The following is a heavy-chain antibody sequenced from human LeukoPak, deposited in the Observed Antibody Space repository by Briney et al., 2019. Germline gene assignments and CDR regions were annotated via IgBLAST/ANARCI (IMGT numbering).Heavy chain of an antibody. CDR2: IIPIFGTA. Sequence: SVKVSCKASGGTFSSYAISWVRQAPGQGLEWMGGIIPIFGTANYAQKFQGRVTITADKSTSTAYMELSSLRSEDAAVYYCASEFVTPYDYWGQGTLVTVSS. V-gene: IGHV1-69*06. CDR1: GGTFSSYA. CDR3: ASEFVTPYDY. J-gene: IGHJ4*02. D-gene: IGHD2-21*01.